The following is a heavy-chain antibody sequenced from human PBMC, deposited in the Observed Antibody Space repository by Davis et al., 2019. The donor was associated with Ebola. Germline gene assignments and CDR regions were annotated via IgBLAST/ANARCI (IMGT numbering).Heavy chain of an antibody. V-gene: IGHV3-64D*06. J-gene: IGHJ4*02. CDR1: GFTVSSNH. Sequence: GESLKISCAASGFTVSSNHMSWVRQAPGKGLEYVSAISSNGGTTYYADSVKGRFSISRDNPKNMLYLQMSSLRAEDTAVYYCVTQLWFGSWGQGTLVTVSS. D-gene: IGHD3-10*01. CDR2: ISSNGGTT. CDR3: VTQLWFGS.